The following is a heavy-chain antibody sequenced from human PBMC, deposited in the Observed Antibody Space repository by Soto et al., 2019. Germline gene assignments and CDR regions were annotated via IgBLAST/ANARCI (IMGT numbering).Heavy chain of an antibody. CDR3: ARGSRYCSSTSCYSPLNPLSYYYGMDV. D-gene: IGHD2-2*01. J-gene: IGHJ6*02. V-gene: IGHV1-69*02. CDR2: IIPILGIA. Sequence: SVKVSCKASGGTFSSYTISWVRQAPGQGLEWMGRIIPILGIANYAQKFQGRVTITADKSTSTAYMELSSLRSEDTAVYYCARGSRYCSSTSCYSPLNPLSYYYGMDVWGQGTTVTVSS. CDR1: GGTFSSYT.